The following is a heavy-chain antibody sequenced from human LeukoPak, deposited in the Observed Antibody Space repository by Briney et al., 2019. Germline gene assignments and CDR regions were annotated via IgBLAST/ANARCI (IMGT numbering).Heavy chain of an antibody. CDR2: ISGSGGST. CDR1: GFTFSSYA. Sequence: PGGSLRLSCAASGFTFSSYAMSWVRQAPGKGLEWVSGISGSGGSTNYADSVKGRFTISRDNSKNTLYLQMNSLRAEDTAVYYCAKDIWIDIVVVVAATPAFDIWGQGTMVTVSS. V-gene: IGHV3-23*01. CDR3: AKDIWIDIVVVVAATPAFDI. J-gene: IGHJ3*02. D-gene: IGHD2-15*01.